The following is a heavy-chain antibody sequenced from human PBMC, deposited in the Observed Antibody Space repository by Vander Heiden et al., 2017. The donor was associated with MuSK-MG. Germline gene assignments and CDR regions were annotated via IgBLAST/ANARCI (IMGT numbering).Heavy chain of an antibody. CDR1: GGSISSGSYY. CDR3: ARAAGDYYYYYYYMDV. D-gene: IGHD4-17*01. CDR2: IYTSGST. V-gene: IGHV4-61*02. Sequence: QVQLQESGPGLVKPSQTLSLTCTVSGGSISSGSYYWSWIRPPAGKGLEWIGRIYTSGSTNYNPSLKSRVTMSVDTSKNQFSLKLSSVTAADTAVYYCARAAGDYYYYYYYMDVWGKGTTVTVSS. J-gene: IGHJ6*03.